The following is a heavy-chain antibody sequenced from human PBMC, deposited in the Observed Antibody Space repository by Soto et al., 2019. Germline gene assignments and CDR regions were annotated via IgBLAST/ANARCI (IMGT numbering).Heavy chain of an antibody. CDR2: IYHSGST. D-gene: IGHD5-12*01. Sequence: SETLSLTCAVSSGSISSSNWWSWVRQPPGKGLEWIGEIYHSGSTNYNPSLKSRVTISVDKSKNQFSLKLSSVTAADTAVYYCARVAVRVATIQGFDYWGQGTLVTVPS. CDR3: ARVAVRVATIQGFDY. CDR1: SGSISSSNW. V-gene: IGHV4-4*02. J-gene: IGHJ4*02.